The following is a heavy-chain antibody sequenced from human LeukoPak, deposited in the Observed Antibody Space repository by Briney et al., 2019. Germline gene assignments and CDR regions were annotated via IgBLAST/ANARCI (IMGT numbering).Heavy chain of an antibody. Sequence: ASVKVSCKASGYTFTSYGISWVRQAPGQGLEWMGWISAYNGNTNYAQKLQGRVTMTTDTSTSTAYMELRSLRSDDTAVYYCARDSRGSGSYYLPFWDYWGQGTLVTVSS. CDR3: ARDSRGSGSYYLPFWDY. D-gene: IGHD3-10*01. CDR2: ISAYNGNT. J-gene: IGHJ4*02. V-gene: IGHV1-18*01. CDR1: GYTFTSYG.